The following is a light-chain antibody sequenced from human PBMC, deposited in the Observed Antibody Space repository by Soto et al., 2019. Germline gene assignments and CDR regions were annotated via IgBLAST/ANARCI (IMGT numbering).Light chain of an antibody. V-gene: IGLV2-14*01. CDR1: SSDVGGYNY. CDR2: DVS. J-gene: IGLJ1*01. Sequence: QSALTQPASVSGSPGQSITISCTGTSSDVGGYNYVSWYQQHPGKAPKLMIYDVSNRPSGVSNRFSGSKSGNTASLTISGLQAEDEADYYCSSYTSSSTLDAYYVFGTGTKVTVL. CDR3: SSYTSSSTLDAYYV.